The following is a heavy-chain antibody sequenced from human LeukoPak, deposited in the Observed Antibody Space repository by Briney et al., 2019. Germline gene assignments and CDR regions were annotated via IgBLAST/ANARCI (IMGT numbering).Heavy chain of an antibody. CDR1: GFTFDDYA. V-gene: IGHV3-9*01. J-gene: IGHJ4*02. CDR3: AKDISSGSSSVV. CDR2: ISWNSGSI. D-gene: IGHD6-6*01. Sequence: GGSLRLSCAASGFTFDDYAMHWVRQAPGKGLEWASGISWNSGSIGYADSVKGRFTISRDNAKNSLYLQMNSLRAEDTALYYCAKDISSGSSSVVWGQGTLVTVSS.